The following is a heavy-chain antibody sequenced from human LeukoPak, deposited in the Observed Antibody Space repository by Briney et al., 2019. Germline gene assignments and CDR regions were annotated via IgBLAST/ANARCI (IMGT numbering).Heavy chain of an antibody. D-gene: IGHD5-12*01. CDR3: ARWVVATMFDY. J-gene: IGHJ4*02. Sequence: GGSLRLSCAPSGFTVSSSYLSWVRQAPGKGLEWVSVIYSDDSTYYSDSVKGRFTISRDNSKNTLFLQMNSLRAEDTAVYYCARWVVATMFDYWGQGTLVTVSS. CDR1: GFTVSSSY. V-gene: IGHV3-66*01. CDR2: IYSDDST.